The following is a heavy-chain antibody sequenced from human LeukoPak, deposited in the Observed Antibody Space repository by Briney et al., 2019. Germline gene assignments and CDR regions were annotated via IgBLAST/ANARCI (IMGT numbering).Heavy chain of an antibody. CDR2: IYYSGTT. CDR3: ARFRWLQPFDY. CDR1: GGSLSGYY. V-gene: IGHV4-59*01. J-gene: IGHJ4*02. D-gene: IGHD5-24*01. Sequence: SETLSLTCTVSGGSLSGYYWSWIQQPPGKGLEWIGYIYYSGTTNYNPSLKSRVTISVDTSKNQFSLKLSSVTAADTAVYYCARFRWLQPFDYWGQGTLVTVSS.